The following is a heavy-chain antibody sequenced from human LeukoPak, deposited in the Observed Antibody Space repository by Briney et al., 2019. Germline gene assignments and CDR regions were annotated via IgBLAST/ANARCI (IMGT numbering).Heavy chain of an antibody. CDR1: GYTFTGYY. V-gene: IGHV1-2*06. J-gene: IGHJ4*02. Sequence: ASVKVSCKASGYTFTGYYMHWVRQAPGQGLEWMGRINPNSGGTNYAQKFQGRVTMTRDTSISTAYMELSRLRSDDTAVYYCARDTYYYVSSGYMYYFDYWGQGTLVTVSS. CDR3: ARDTYYYVSSGYMYYFDY. CDR2: INPNSGGT. D-gene: IGHD3-22*01.